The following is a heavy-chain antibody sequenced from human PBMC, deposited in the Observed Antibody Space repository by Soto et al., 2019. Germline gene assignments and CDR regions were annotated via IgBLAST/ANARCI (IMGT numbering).Heavy chain of an antibody. CDR1: GGSFSGHY. V-gene: IGHV4-34*01. J-gene: IGHJ4*02. CDR2: INHSGST. D-gene: IGHD3-22*01. Sequence: QVQLQQWGAGLLKPSETLSLTCAVYGGSFSGHYWSWIRQPPGKGLEWIGEINHSGSTNYNPSLKSRVTISVDMSKNQFSLNLRSVTAADTAVYYCARGITMIAPDKYYLDSWGQGNLVTVSS. CDR3: ARGITMIAPDKYYLDS.